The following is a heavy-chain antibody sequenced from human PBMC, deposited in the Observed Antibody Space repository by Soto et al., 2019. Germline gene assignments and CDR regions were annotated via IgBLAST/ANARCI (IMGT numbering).Heavy chain of an antibody. Sequence: PGGSLRLSCAASGFTFSSYGMHWVRQAPGKGLEWVAVIWYDGSNKYYADSVKGRFTISRDNSKNTLYLQMNSLRAEDTAVYYCARETGYCSITSCYGRAYYYGRDVWGQVTTVTV. J-gene: IGHJ6*02. V-gene: IGHV3-33*01. CDR3: ARETGYCSITSCYGRAYYYGRDV. CDR1: GFTFSSYG. D-gene: IGHD2-2*01. CDR2: IWYDGSNK.